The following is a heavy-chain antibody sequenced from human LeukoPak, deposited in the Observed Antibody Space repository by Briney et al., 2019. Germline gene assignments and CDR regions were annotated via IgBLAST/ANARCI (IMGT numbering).Heavy chain of an antibody. CDR2: ISYDGSNK. D-gene: IGHD6-13*01. Sequence: GGSLRLSCAASGFTFSSYAMHWVRQAPGKGLEWVAVISYDGSNKYYADSVKGRFTISRDNSKNTLYLQMNSLRAEDTAVYYCAKDIAAAGRRSKYYYYYGMDVWGQGTTVTVSS. CDR3: AKDIAAAGRRSKYYYYYGMDV. J-gene: IGHJ6*02. V-gene: IGHV3-30*01. CDR1: GFTFSSYA.